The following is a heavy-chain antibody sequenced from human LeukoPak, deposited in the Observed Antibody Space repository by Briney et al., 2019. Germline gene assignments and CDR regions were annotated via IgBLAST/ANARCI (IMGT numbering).Heavy chain of an antibody. CDR1: GITLSNYG. D-gene: IGHD3-22*01. V-gene: IGHV3-23*01. Sequence: GGSLRLSCAVSGITLSNYGMSWVRQAPGKGQEWVAGISDSGGGTNYADSVKGRFTISRDSPRNTLYLQMNSLRPEDTAVYFCAKRGVVIRVILVGFHKEAYYFDSWGQGALVTVSS. CDR2: ISDSGGGT. J-gene: IGHJ4*02. CDR3: AKRGVVIRVILVGFHKEAYYFDS.